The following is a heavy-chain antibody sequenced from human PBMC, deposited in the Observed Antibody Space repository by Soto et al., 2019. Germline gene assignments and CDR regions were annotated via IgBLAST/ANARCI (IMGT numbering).Heavy chain of an antibody. CDR3: ARGGKDGGYGPNANDY. CDR2: ISSSSRYT. CDR1: GFTFSEYY. Sequence: QVQLVESGGGLVKPGGSLRLSCAASGFTFSEYYMSWIRQAPGKGLEWVSYISSSSRYTNYADSVKGRFTISRDNAKNSLYLQMNSLRAEDTAVYYCARGGKDGGYGPNANDYWGQGTLVTVSS. D-gene: IGHD5-12*01. V-gene: IGHV3-11*06. J-gene: IGHJ4*02.